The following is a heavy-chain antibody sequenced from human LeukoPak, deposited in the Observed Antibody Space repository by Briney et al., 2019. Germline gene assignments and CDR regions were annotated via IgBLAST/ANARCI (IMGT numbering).Heavy chain of an antibody. CDR3: AREREYSGYPFSDWFDP. Sequence: ASVKVSCKASGGTFSSYAISWVRQAPGQGLEWMGGIIPIFGTANYAQKFQGRVTITADESTSTAYMELSSLRSEDTAVYYCAREREYSGYPFSDWFDPWGQGTLVTVSS. D-gene: IGHD5-12*01. J-gene: IGHJ5*02. V-gene: IGHV1-69*13. CDR1: GGTFSSYA. CDR2: IIPIFGTA.